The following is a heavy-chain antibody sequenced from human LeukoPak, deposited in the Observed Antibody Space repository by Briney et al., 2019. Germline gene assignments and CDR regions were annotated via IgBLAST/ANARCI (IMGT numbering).Heavy chain of an antibody. Sequence: GGSLRLSCAASGFNFTNAWMSWVRQAPGKGLEWVGRVKSKTDGGTTDYAAPVKGRFTISRDDSKNTLFLQMNSLNTEDTAVYFCTSALLTWRELWLDYWGQGTLVTVSS. CDR1: GFNFTNAW. J-gene: IGHJ4*02. CDR3: TSALLTWRELWLDY. V-gene: IGHV3-15*01. D-gene: IGHD3-10*01. CDR2: VKSKTDGGTT.